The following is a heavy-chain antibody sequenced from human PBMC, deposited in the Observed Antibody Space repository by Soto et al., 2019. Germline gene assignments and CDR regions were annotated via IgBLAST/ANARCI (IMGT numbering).Heavy chain of an antibody. Sequence: QVQLVQSGAEVKKPGASVKVSCKASGYTFTSYAMHWVRQAPGQRLEWMGWINAGNGNTKYSQKFQGRVTITRDTSASTAYMDLSSLRSEDTAAYYCARGYGGYFHWFDPWGQGTLVTVSS. CDR1: GYTFTSYA. CDR3: ARGYGGYFHWFDP. J-gene: IGHJ5*02. V-gene: IGHV1-3*01. D-gene: IGHD4-17*01. CDR2: INAGNGNT.